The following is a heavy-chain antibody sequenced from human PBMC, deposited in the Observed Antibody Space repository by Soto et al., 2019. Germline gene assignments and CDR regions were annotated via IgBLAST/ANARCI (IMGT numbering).Heavy chain of an antibody. J-gene: IGHJ4*02. CDR1: GLSFSSRW. CDR2: RNAVGSQV. V-gene: IGHV3-7*01. Sequence: EVQLVESGGGLVQPGGSLRLSCEVSGLSFSSRWMSWVRQAPGKGLEWVADRNAVGSQVLYAASVMGRFTVSRDNAKKSLFLQLNSLRVEDTAFYYCERDPAWGSLDYWVLGTLVTVSS. CDR3: ERDPAWGSLDY. D-gene: IGHD7-27*01.